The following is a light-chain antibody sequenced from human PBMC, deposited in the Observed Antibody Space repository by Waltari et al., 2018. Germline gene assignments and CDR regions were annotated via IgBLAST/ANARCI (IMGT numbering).Light chain of an antibody. CDR2: QDT. J-gene: IGLJ2*01. CDR3: QAWDSSTYHVV. Sequence: SYELTQPPSVSVSPGQTASITCSGDQLGDKYACWYQQKPGQSPVVVLYQDTKRPSGIPVRFSGSNSGNTATLTISGTQAMDEADYYWQAWDSSTYHVVFGGGTKLTVL. CDR1: QLGDKY. V-gene: IGLV3-1*01.